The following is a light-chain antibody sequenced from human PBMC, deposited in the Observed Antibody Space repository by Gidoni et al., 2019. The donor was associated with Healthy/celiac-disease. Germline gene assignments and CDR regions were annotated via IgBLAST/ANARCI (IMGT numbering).Light chain of an antibody. CDR3: QQYGSAPRT. CDR1: QSVSSSY. V-gene: IGKV3-20*01. CDR2: GAS. Sequence: EIVLTQSPGTLSLSPGESATLSCRASQSVSSSYLAWYQQKPGQAPRLLHYGASSRATGIPDRVSGSGSGTDFTLTISRLEPEDFAVYYWQQYGSAPRTFGQGTKVEIK. J-gene: IGKJ1*01.